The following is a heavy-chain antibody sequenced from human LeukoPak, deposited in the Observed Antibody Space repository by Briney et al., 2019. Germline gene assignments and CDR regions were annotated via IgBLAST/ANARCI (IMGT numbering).Heavy chain of an antibody. CDR1: GGSISSYY. CDR3: ARHGTAAGPFQL. V-gene: IGHV4-59*08. D-gene: IGHD2-21*02. Sequence: SATLSLTCTVSGGSISSYYWSWIRQPPGKGLEWIGYVYYSGTTNYNPSLESRVTISVDTSKNQFSLKLTSVAAADTAVYYCARHGTAAGPFQLWGQGTLVTVSS. CDR2: VYYSGTT. J-gene: IGHJ1*01.